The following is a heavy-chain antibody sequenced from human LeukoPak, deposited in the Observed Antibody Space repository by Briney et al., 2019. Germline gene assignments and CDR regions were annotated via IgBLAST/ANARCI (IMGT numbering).Heavy chain of an antibody. CDR2: INHSGST. V-gene: IGHV4-34*01. CDR3: ARDGVPLHSSSWYYWFDP. CDR1: GGSFSGYY. Sequence: SETLSLTCAVYGGSFSGYYWSWIRQPPGKGLEWIGEINHSGSTNYNPSLKSRVTISVDTSKNQFSLKLSSVTAADTAVYYCARDGVPLHSSSWYYWFDPWGQGTLVTVSS. J-gene: IGHJ5*02. D-gene: IGHD6-13*01.